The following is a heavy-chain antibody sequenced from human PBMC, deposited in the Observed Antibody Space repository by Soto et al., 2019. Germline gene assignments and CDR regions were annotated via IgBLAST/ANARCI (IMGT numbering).Heavy chain of an antibody. D-gene: IGHD3-22*01. V-gene: IGHV1-18*04. J-gene: IGHJ4*02. Sequence: QVQLVQSGAEVKKPGASVKVSCKASGYTFTSYGISWVRQAPGQGLEWMGWISAYNGNTNYAQKLKGRVTMTTDTSTSTAYMELRSLRSDDTAVYYCAREPYYTYYYDSSGYYSADWGQGTLVTVSS. CDR3: AREPYYTYYYDSSGYYSAD. CDR2: ISAYNGNT. CDR1: GYTFTSYG.